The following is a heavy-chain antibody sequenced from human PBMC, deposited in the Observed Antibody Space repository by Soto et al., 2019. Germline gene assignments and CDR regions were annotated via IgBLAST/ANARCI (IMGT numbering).Heavy chain of an antibody. Sequence: SETLSLTCAVYGGSFSGYYWSWIRQPPGKGLEWIGEINHSGSTNYNPSLKSRVTISVDTSKNQFSLKLSSVTAADTAVYYCARKGDIVVAPAAQPFDYWGQGTLVTVSS. CDR3: ARKGDIVVAPAAQPFDY. CDR2: INHSGST. CDR1: GGSFSGYY. V-gene: IGHV4-34*01. J-gene: IGHJ4*02. D-gene: IGHD2-2*01.